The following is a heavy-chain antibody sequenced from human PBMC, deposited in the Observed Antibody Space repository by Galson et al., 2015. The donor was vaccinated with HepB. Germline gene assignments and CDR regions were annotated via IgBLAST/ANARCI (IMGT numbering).Heavy chain of an antibody. CDR1: GGSFSGYY. J-gene: IGHJ4*02. CDR2: INHSGST. Sequence: ETLSLTCAVYGGSFSGYYWTWIRQSPGKGLEWIGEINHSGSTNYNPSLKSRLTISVDTSKDQFSLKLSSVTAADTAVYYCARGQWLVMSYWGQGTLVTVSS. V-gene: IGHV4-34*01. CDR3: ARGQWLVMSY. D-gene: IGHD6-19*01.